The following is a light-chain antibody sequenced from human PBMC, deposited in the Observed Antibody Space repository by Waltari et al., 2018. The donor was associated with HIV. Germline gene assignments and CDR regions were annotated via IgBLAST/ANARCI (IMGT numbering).Light chain of an antibody. CDR1: NIGSKS. V-gene: IGLV3-21*02. J-gene: IGLJ3*02. CDR2: DDS. CDR3: QLWDTYREVWV. Sequence: SFALTQPPSVSVAPGQTAKITCGAYNIGSKSVHWYQHISGQAPVLVVYDDSARPSRIPERFSGSNSGNTATLTISEVEAGDEADYFCQLWDTYREVWVFGGGSTLTVL.